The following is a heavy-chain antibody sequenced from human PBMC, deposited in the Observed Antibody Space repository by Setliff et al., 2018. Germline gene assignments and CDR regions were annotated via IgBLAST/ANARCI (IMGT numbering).Heavy chain of an antibody. D-gene: IGHD2-15*01. CDR1: GFTFSTYA. CDR2: IRSKADGGTT. Sequence: PGGSLRLSCAASGFTFSTYAMTWVRQAPGKGLEGVGLIRSKADGGTTEYAASVKGRFTVSRDNSKSIAYLQMSSLQTEDTALYYCTRVTHGLAAPEDYWGQGTLVTVSS. J-gene: IGHJ4*02. V-gene: IGHV3-49*04. CDR3: TRVTHGLAAPEDY.